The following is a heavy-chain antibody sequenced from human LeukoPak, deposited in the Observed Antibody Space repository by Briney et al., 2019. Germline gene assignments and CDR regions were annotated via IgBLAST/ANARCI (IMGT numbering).Heavy chain of an antibody. CDR1: GFTVSSDY. Sequence: PGGSLRLSCAASGFTVSSDYMNWVRQAPGKGLEWVSVIYSGGYTNYADSVKGRFTISRDNSKNTLYLQMNSLRAEDTAVYYCVRYYDSSGYYPGGLDTWGQGTMVTVSS. V-gene: IGHV3-53*01. CDR2: IYSGGYT. CDR3: VRYYDSSGYYPGGLDT. D-gene: IGHD3-22*01. J-gene: IGHJ3*02.